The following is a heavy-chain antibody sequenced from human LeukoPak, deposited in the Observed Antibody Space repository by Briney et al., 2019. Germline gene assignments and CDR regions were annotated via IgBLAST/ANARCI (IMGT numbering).Heavy chain of an antibody. CDR1: GGSFSGYY. CDR3: ARHGGSYYAFDY. V-gene: IGHV4-34*01. D-gene: IGHD1-26*01. CDR2: INHSGST. J-gene: IGHJ4*02. Sequence: SETLSLTCAVYGGSFSGYYWSWIRQPPGKGLEWIGEINHSGSTNYNPSLKSRVTISVDTSKNQFSLKLSSVTAADTAVYYCARHGGSYYAFDYWGQGTLVTVSS.